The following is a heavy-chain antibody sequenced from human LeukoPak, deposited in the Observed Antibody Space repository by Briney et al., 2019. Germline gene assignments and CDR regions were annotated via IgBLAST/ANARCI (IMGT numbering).Heavy chain of an antibody. CDR2: ISGNGGST. CDR1: GFTFSSYA. CDR3: AKEGRGKKDVLRFLEWCPSYYYYGMDV. Sequence: GGSLRLSCAASGFTFSSYAMSWVRQAPGRGLEWVSAISGNGGSTYYADSVKGRFTISRENSKNTLYLQMNSLRAEDTAVYYCAKEGRGKKDVLRFLEWCPSYYYYGMDVWGQGTTVTVSS. D-gene: IGHD3-3*01. V-gene: IGHV3-23*01. J-gene: IGHJ6*02.